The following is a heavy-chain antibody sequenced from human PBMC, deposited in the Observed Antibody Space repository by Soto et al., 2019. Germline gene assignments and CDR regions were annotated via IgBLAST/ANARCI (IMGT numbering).Heavy chain of an antibody. CDR1: GYTFTSYA. V-gene: IGHV1-3*01. CDR3: SRGGVANYYDSSGFLGY. Sequence: ASVKVSCKASGYTFTSYAMHWVRQAPGQRLEWMGWINAGNGNTKYSQKFQGRVTINRDTSASTAYMELSSLRSEDTALYYFSRGGVANYYDSSGFLGYWGQGTLVTVSS. J-gene: IGHJ4*02. CDR2: INAGNGNT. D-gene: IGHD3-22*01.